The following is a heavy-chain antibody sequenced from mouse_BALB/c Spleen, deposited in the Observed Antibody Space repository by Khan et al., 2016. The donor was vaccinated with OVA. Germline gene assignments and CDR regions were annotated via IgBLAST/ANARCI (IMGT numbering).Heavy chain of an antibody. Sequence: VQLQQSGPELVKPWASVKISCKASGYSFTGYFMNWVMQSHGKSLEWIARINPHIGETLYNQKFKDKATLTVAESSSTAYMELRILAFEDSTVYYYTRLYRSDFDYWGQGTTLTVSS. J-gene: IGHJ2*01. D-gene: IGHD1-1*01. CDR2: INPHIGET. CDR3: TRLYRSDFDY. V-gene: IGHV1-20*02. CDR1: GYSFTGYF.